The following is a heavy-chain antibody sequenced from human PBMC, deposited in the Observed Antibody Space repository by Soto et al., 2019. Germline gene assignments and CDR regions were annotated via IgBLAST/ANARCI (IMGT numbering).Heavy chain of an antibody. J-gene: IGHJ6*02. CDR1: GGSISSSSYY. V-gene: IGHV4-39*02. CDR3: ARESSDIRASYYNGMDV. D-gene: IGHD2-15*01. Sequence: LSLTCTVSGGSISSSSYYWGWIRQPPGKGLEWIGSIYYSGSTYYNPSLKSRVTISVDTSKNQFSLKLSSVTAADTAVYYCARESSDIRASYYNGMDVWGQETTLTVSS. CDR2: IYYSGST.